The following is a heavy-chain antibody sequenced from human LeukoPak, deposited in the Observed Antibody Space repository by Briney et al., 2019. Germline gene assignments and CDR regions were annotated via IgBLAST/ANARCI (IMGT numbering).Heavy chain of an antibody. J-gene: IGHJ3*02. CDR2: IKQDGSEK. D-gene: IGHD3-22*01. V-gene: IGHV3-7*01. CDR3: AKDSQAMIRGVAAFDI. Sequence: GGSLRLSCAASGFTFSSYWMSWVRQAPGKGLEWVANIKQDGSEKYYVDSVKGRFTISRDNAKNSLYLQMNSLRAEDTAVYYCAKDSQAMIRGVAAFDIWGQGTMVTVSS. CDR1: GFTFSSYW.